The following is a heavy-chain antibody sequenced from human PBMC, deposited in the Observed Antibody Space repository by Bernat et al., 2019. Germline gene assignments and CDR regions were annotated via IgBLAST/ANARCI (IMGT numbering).Heavy chain of an antibody. CDR2: ISYDGSNK. D-gene: IGHD3-3*01. V-gene: IGHV3-30*18. J-gene: IGHJ6*02. CDR1: GFTFSSYG. Sequence: QVQLVESGGGVVQPGRSLRLSCAASGFTFSSYGMHWVRQAPGTGLEWVAVISYDGSNKYYADSVKGRFTISRDNSKNTLYLQMNSLRAEDTAVYYCAKDPPNYEFWSGPTGNYGMDVWGQGTTVTVSS. CDR3: AKDPPNYEFWSGPTGNYGMDV.